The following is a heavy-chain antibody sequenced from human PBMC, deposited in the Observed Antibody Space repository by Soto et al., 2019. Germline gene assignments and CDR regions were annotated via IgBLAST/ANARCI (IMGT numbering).Heavy chain of an antibody. CDR1: GFTISSNA. CDR2: ISPDGSEK. CDR3: SRSLDS. J-gene: IGHJ4*02. V-gene: IGHV3-7*01. Sequence: GGSLRLSCAASGFTISSNAMYWVRQAPGKGLEWVANISPDGSEKQYVDSVKGRFTISRDNGKNSLYLQMSSLTAEDSALYYCSRSLDSWGQGTRVTVSS.